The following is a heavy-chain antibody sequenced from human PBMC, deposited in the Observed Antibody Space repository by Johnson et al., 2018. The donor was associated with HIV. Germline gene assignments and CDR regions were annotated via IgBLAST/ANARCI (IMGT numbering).Heavy chain of an antibody. CDR3: ARVEAAAAFTVGAFDI. CDR1: GFTVSSNY. CDR2: IYSGGST. D-gene: IGHD6-13*01. Sequence: VQLVESGGGLVQPGGSLRLSCAASGFTVSSNYMSWVRQAPGKGLEWVSVIYSGGSTYYADSVKGRFTISRDNSKNTLYLQMNSLRAEDTAVYYCARVEAAAAFTVGAFDIWGQGTMVTVSS. V-gene: IGHV3-66*02. J-gene: IGHJ3*02.